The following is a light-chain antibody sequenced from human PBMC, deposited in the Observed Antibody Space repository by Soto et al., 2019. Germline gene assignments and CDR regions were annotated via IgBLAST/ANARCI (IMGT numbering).Light chain of an antibody. J-gene: IGKJ4*01. CDR3: QQYSGSPLT. CDR1: QSISSSY. Sequence: EIVLTQSPGTLSLSPGERATLSCRASQSISSSYLAWVQQKPGQAPRLLIYGATSRATGIPDRFSGSESGTDFTLTISRLEPEDFAVYYCQQYSGSPLTFGGGTKVEIK. V-gene: IGKV3-20*01. CDR2: GAT.